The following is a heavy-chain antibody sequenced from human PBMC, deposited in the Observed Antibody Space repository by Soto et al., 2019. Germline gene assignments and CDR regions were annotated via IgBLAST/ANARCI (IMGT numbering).Heavy chain of an antibody. D-gene: IGHD4-17*01. CDR1: GGSISRYY. Sequence: SSETLSLTCTVSGGSISRYYWSWIRQPPGKGLEWIGYIYYSGSTNYNPSLKSRVTISVDTSKNQFSLKLSSVTAADTAVYYCARDYGDYEGRNWFDPWGQGTLVTVSS. CDR3: ARDYGDYEGRNWFDP. CDR2: IYYSGST. V-gene: IGHV4-59*01. J-gene: IGHJ5*02.